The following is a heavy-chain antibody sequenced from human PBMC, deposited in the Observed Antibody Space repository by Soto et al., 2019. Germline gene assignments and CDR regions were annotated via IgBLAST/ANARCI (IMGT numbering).Heavy chain of an antibody. D-gene: IGHD3-9*01. Sequence: GRTLRLPCAASAFTFTVFAGHWYREVPGKGMETVAGPSYAGRTSADAESVKSRLTISRDNPKNTVLMQMNSLTTDDTAIYYYAKDRYFDSYYFNYLGKGTRVTFSS. V-gene: IGHV3-30*04. CDR3: AKDRYFDSYYFNY. J-gene: IGHJ4*02. CDR1: AFTFTVFA. CDR2: PSYAGRTS.